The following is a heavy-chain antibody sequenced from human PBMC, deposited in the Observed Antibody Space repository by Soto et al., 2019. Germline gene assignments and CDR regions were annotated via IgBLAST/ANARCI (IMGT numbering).Heavy chain of an antibody. J-gene: IGHJ4*02. Sequence: SETLSLTCTVSGGSISSHYWSWIRQPPRKGLEWIGYIYYSGSTNYNPSLKSRVTISEDTSKNQFSLKLSSVTAVDTAVYYCARGRAGYNPYYFDYWGQGTLVTVSS. CDR2: IYYSGST. CDR3: ARGRAGYNPYYFDY. V-gene: IGHV4-59*11. CDR1: GGSISSHY. D-gene: IGHD5-12*01.